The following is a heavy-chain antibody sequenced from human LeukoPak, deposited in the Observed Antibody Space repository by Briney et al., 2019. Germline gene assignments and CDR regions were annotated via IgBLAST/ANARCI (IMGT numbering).Heavy chain of an antibody. V-gene: IGHV5-51*01. D-gene: IGHD6-13*01. J-gene: IGHJ4*02. CDR3: ARPSSSWYDGFDY. CDR1: GYSFTSYW. Sequence: GESLKISCRGSGYSFTSYWSGWVRQMPGKGLEWMGIIYTGDSDTRNSPSFQAQVTISADKSISTAYLQWSSLTASDTAMYYCARPSSSWYDGFDYWGQGTLVTVSS. CDR2: IYTGDSDT.